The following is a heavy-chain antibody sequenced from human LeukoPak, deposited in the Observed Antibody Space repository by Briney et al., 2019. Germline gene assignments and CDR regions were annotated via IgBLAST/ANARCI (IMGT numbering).Heavy chain of an antibody. CDR2: IYTSGST. CDR1: GGSISSYY. CDR3: ARGSYSSGWSPGYYFDY. J-gene: IGHJ4*02. D-gene: IGHD6-19*01. Sequence: PSETLSLTCTVSGGSISSYYWSWIRQPPGKELEWIGYIYTSGSTNYNPSLKSRVTISVDTSKNQFSLKLSSVTAADTAVYYCARGSYSSGWSPGYYFDYWGQGTLVTVSS. V-gene: IGHV4-4*08.